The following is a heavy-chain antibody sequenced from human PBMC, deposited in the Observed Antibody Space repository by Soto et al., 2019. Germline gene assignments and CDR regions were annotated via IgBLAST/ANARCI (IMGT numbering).Heavy chain of an antibody. J-gene: IGHJ6*01. CDR1: GFTFSSYG. V-gene: IGHV3-33*01. CDR2: IWYDGSNK. Sequence: QVQLVESGGGVVQPGRSLRLSCAASGFTFSSYGMHWVRQAPGKGLEWVAVIWYDGSNKYYADSVKGRFTISRDNSKNTLYLQMNSLRAEDTAVYYCAREGVIVGAAFYYYYGMDVW. D-gene: IGHD1-26*01. CDR3: AREGVIVGAAFYYYYGMDV.